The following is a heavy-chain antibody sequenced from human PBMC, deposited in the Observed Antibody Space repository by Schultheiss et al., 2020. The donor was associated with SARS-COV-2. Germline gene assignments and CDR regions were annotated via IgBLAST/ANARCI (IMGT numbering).Heavy chain of an antibody. CDR3: ARELTVAGTTFNFDY. V-gene: IGHV1-69*11. CDR2: INPSGGST. D-gene: IGHD6-19*01. Sequence: SVKVSCKSSGGSLSNFAISWVRQAPGQGLEWMGIINPSGGSTSYAQKFQGRVTITADESTSTAYMELSSLRSEDTAVYYCARELTVAGTTFNFDYWGQGTLVTVSS. CDR1: GGSLSNFA. J-gene: IGHJ4*02.